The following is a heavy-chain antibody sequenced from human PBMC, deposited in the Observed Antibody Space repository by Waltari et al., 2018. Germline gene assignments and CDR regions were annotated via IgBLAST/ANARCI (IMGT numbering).Heavy chain of an antibody. J-gene: IGHJ3*02. CDR2: IHHTGSI. CDR1: AGSISSTTDS. Sequence: QLQLQESGPGLLRPSETLSLTCTAAAGSISSTTDSWGWIRQPPGKGLEWIGSIHHTGSIYYNPSLKTRVTMSVDTSKNQFSLKLSSVTAADTAVYYCARVRNDYGGNSAAFDIWGQGTMVTVSS. CDR3: ARVRNDYGGNSAAFDI. V-gene: IGHV4-39*07. D-gene: IGHD4-17*01.